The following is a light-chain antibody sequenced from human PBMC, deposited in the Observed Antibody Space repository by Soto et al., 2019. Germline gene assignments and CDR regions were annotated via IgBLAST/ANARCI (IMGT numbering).Light chain of an antibody. V-gene: IGLV1-40*01. CDR1: SSNIGAGHV. CDR3: QSYDNTLSASL. CDR2: GSS. Sequence: QSVLTQPPSVSGAPGQRVTISCTGSSSNIGAGHVIHWYQQFPGRAPNLLIYGSSNRPSGVPDRFSGSKSGTSASLAITGLQAEDEADYYCQSYDNTLSASLFGGGTQLTVL. J-gene: IGLJ7*01.